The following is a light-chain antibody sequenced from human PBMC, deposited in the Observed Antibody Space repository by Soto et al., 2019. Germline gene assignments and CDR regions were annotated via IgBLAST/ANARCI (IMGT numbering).Light chain of an antibody. J-gene: IGKJ1*01. CDR1: QSVYSS. V-gene: IGKV3-15*01. CDR2: GAS. CDR3: QQYNNWPPWT. Sequence: ETVMTQSPATLSVSPGERATLSCRASQSVYSSLAWYQQKPGQAPRLLIYGASTRTTGIPARFSGSGSGTEFTLTISRLQSEDFAVYYCQQYNNWPPWTFG.